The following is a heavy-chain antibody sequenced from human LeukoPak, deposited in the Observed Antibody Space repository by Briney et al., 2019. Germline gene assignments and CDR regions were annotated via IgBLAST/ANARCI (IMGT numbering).Heavy chain of an antibody. V-gene: IGHV4-28*01. CDR2: IHYSGIT. CDR1: GYSISSDNW. CDR3: ARKPNAVYWFDP. J-gene: IGHJ5*02. Sequence: SDTLSLTCAVSGYSISSDNWWGWIRQPPGKGLEWIGYIHYSGITYYSPSLKSRDTLSVDTSKNQFSLRLSSVTAVDTAVYYCARKPNAVYWFDPWGQGTLVTVSS. D-gene: IGHD4/OR15-4a*01.